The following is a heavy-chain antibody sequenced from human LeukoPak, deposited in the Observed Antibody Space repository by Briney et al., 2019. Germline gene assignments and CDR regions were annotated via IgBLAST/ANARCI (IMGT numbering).Heavy chain of an antibody. Sequence: PGGSLRLSCAASGFTFSSYEMNWVRQAPGKGLEWVSYISSSGSTIYYADSVKGRFTISRDNAKNSLYLQMNSLRAEDTAVYYCARDSSSEWLYYYYYYMDVWGKGTTVTISS. V-gene: IGHV3-48*03. CDR2: ISSSGSTI. J-gene: IGHJ6*03. CDR1: GFTFSSYE. D-gene: IGHD5-12*01. CDR3: ARDSSSEWLYYYYYYMDV.